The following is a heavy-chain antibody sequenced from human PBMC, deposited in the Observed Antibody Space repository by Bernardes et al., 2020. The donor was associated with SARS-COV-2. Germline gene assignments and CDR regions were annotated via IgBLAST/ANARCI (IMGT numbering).Heavy chain of an antibody. CDR1: GGSISSYY. CDR2: IYTSGST. CDR3: ARVGFLEWLPTDYYYYYMDV. D-gene: IGHD3-3*01. V-gene: IGHV4-4*07. J-gene: IGHJ6*03. Sequence: LSLTCTVSGGSISSYYWSWIRQPAGKGLEWIGRIYTSGSTNYNPSLKSRVTMSVDTSKNQFSLKLSSVTAADTAVYYCARVGFLEWLPTDYYYYYMDVWGKGTTVTVSS.